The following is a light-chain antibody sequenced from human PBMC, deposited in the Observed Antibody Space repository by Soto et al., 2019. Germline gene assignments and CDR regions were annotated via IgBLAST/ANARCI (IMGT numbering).Light chain of an antibody. J-gene: IGLJ2*01. CDR2: EVS. Sequence: QSALTQPASVSGSPGQSITISCIGTSSDVGNYNFVSWYQHHPGKAPRLIISEVSNRPSGIPSRFSCSKSGNTASLTISGLRAEDEADYYCCSYTRSDTLLFGGGTKLTVL. V-gene: IGLV2-23*02. CDR1: SSDVGNYNF. CDR3: CSYTRSDTLL.